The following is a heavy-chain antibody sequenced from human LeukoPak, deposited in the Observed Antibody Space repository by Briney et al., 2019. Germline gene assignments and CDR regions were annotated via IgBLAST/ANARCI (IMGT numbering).Heavy chain of an antibody. J-gene: IGHJ5*02. V-gene: IGHV3-7*04. CDR1: AFTLSSDW. D-gene: IGHD2-21*01. CDR3: VRAYHPGGWFDR. CDR2: IKQEGREK. Sequence: PGGSLRLACAPSAFTLSSDWVSSVRQPPGKGLEWVANIKQEGREKYYVASVKGRFTSSRDHAKNSLYLQMNSLAAEDTAVHYCVRAYHPGGWFDRWGQGTLVTVSS.